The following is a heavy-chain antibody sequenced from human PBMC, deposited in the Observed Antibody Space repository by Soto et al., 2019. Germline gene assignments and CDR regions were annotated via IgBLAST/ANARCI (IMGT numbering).Heavy chain of an antibody. V-gene: IGHV3-30-3*01. Sequence: QVQLVESGGGVVKPGRSLRLSCAASGFTFSSYAMHWVRQAPGKGLEWVAVISYDGSNKYYADSVKGRFTISRDNSKNTLYLQMNSLRAEDTAVYYCARGVAAGKRSADYWGQGTLVTVSS. J-gene: IGHJ4*02. CDR3: ARGVAAGKRSADY. CDR2: ISYDGSNK. CDR1: GFTFSSYA. D-gene: IGHD6-13*01.